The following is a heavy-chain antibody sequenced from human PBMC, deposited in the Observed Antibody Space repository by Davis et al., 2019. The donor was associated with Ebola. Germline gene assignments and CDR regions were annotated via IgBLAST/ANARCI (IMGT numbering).Heavy chain of an antibody. CDR3: VRGMARGDFGLDV. Sequence: ASVKVSCKASGYTFSGFYLHWVRQAPGQGLEWMGWINPNTGGTNYAQHFQGRATMTRDTSISTAYVQLSSLRSEDTAVFYCVRGMARGDFGLDVWGQGTTVTVSS. D-gene: IGHD3-10*01. V-gene: IGHV1-2*02. J-gene: IGHJ6*02. CDR1: GYTFSGFY. CDR2: INPNTGGT.